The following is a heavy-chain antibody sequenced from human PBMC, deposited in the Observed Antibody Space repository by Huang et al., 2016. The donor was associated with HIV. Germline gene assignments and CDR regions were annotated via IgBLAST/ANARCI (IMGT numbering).Heavy chain of an antibody. CDR3: ARRAASGWQQEYFHL. V-gene: IGHV2-5*01. J-gene: IGHJ1*01. CDR1: GFSLSTSGVG. CDR2: IHWNNDK. D-gene: IGHD6-19*01. Sequence: QITLKESGPTLVKPTQTLTLTCTFSGFSLSTSGVGVGWIRQPPGKALGWLASIHWNNDKHYNSSLKSRLTITKDTSKNQVVLTMANVDPLDTATYYCARRAASGWQQEYFHLWGQGTLVTVSS.